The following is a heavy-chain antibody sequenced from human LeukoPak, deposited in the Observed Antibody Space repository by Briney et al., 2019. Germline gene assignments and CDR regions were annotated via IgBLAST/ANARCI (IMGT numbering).Heavy chain of an antibody. V-gene: IGHV4-59*01. CDR1: GGSISSYY. D-gene: IGHD7-27*01. J-gene: IGHJ5*02. CDR2: IYYSGST. Sequence: PSETLSLTCTVSGGSISSYYWSWIRQPPGKGLEWIGYIYYSGSTNYNPSLRSRVTISVDTSKNQFSLELSSVTAADTAVYCCARLLGHGGANWGLNWFDPWGQGTLVTVSS. CDR3: ARLLGHGGANWGLNWFDP.